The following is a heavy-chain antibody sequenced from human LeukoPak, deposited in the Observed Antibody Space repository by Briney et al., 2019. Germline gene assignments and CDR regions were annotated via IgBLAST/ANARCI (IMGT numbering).Heavy chain of an antibody. CDR1: SGSFSSSY. CDR2: IYDTGST. V-gene: IGHV4-59*01. CDR3: ARATYDILTGPTWFDP. Sequence: SETLSLTCTVSSGSFSSSYWSWIRQPPGKGLEWIGYIYDTGSTNYNPSLKSRVTMSVDTSKNQFSLRLTSVTAADAAMYYCARATYDILTGPTWFDPWGQGTLVTVSS. J-gene: IGHJ5*02. D-gene: IGHD3-9*01.